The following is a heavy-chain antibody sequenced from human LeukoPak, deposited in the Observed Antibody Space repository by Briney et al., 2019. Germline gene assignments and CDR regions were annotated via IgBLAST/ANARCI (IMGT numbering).Heavy chain of an antibody. Sequence: QTGGSLRLSCAASGFTFSSYTMSWVRQAPGKGLEWVSAISGSGGSTYYADSVKGRITISRDNSKSTLYLQMNSLRAEDTAIHYCAKDKGVYCSGGSCYPADYCGQGTLVTVSS. J-gene: IGHJ4*02. CDR2: ISGSGGST. CDR3: AKDKGVYCSGGSCYPADY. V-gene: IGHV3-23*01. D-gene: IGHD2-15*01. CDR1: GFTFSSYT.